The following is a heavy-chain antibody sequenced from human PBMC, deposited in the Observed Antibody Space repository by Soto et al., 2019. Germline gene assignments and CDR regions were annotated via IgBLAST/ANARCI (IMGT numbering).Heavy chain of an antibody. V-gene: IGHV3-30*18. J-gene: IGHJ6*02. Sequence: GGSLRLSCAASGFTFSSYGMHWVRQAPGKGLEWVAVISYDGGNKYYADSVKGRFTISRDNSKNTLYLQMNSLRAEDTAVYYCAKAEGYCSSTSCYTLGMDVWGQGTTVTVSS. CDR1: GFTFSSYG. CDR2: ISYDGGNK. D-gene: IGHD2-2*02. CDR3: AKAEGYCSSTSCYTLGMDV.